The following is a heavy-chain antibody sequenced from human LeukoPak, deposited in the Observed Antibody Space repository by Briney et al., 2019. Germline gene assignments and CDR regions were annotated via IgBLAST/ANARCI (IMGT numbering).Heavy chain of an antibody. Sequence: GGSLRLSCAVSGFTFSSYWMNWVRQVPGKGLVWVSHINTFGTTATYADSVKGRFTISRDNANNTLYLQMNSLRAEDTAVYYCARVPYGNYHYYYMDVWGKGTTVTVSS. CDR1: GFTFSSYW. CDR3: ARVPYGNYHYYYMDV. D-gene: IGHD3-10*01. V-gene: IGHV3-74*01. CDR2: INTFGTTA. J-gene: IGHJ6*03.